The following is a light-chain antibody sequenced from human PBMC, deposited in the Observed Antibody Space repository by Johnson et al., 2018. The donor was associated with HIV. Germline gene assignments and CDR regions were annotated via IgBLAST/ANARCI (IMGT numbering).Light chain of an antibody. J-gene: IGLJ1*01. CDR1: ISNIESYF. CDR3: GVCHAILTPRYA. V-gene: IGLV1-51*02. Sequence: QSVLTQPPSVSAAPGQRVNISCSGNISNIESYFVSWYQQLPGAAPTLLIYEDNKRPSGIPDRFSGSKSGATASLGISGLQTGDEADYYCGVCHAILTPRYASGTATNSAVL. CDR2: EDN.